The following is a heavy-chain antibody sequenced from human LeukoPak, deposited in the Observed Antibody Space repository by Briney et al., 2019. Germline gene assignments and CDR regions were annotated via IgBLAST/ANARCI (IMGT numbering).Heavy chain of an antibody. Sequence: GGSLRLSCAASGFTFRSHAMHWVRQAPGKGLEGVAIISYDGSQKYYSDSVKGRFTISRDNSKNTLYLQMNSLRAEDTAVYYCARGGDGYDSSGYYYYWGQGTLVTVSS. CDR2: ISYDGSQK. CDR1: GFTFRSHA. V-gene: IGHV3-30*04. D-gene: IGHD3-22*01. J-gene: IGHJ4*02. CDR3: ARGGDGYDSSGYYYY.